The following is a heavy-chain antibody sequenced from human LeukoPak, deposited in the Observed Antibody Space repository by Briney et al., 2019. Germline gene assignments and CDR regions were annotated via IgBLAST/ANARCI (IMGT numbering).Heavy chain of an antibody. CDR1: GYSISSGYY. CDR2: IYHSGNT. Sequence: SETLSLTCIVSGYSISSGYYWGWIRQPPGKGLEWIAIIYHSGNTYYNPSLKSRVTISVDTSKNQFSLKLTPVTAADTAVYYCATNLYGSGNYFAYWGQGTLVTVSS. D-gene: IGHD3-10*01. CDR3: ATNLYGSGNYFAY. J-gene: IGHJ4*02. V-gene: IGHV4-38-2*02.